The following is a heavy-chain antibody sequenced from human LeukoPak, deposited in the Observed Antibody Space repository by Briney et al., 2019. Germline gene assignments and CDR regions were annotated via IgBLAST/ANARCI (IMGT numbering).Heavy chain of an antibody. CDR3: ARTTYYYDGNGYHDAFDI. J-gene: IGHJ3*02. CDR2: IDHGGST. CDR1: GGSISSYY. D-gene: IGHD3-22*01. V-gene: IGHV4-59*01. Sequence: SETLSLTCTVSGGSISSYYWSWIRQPPGKGLEWIVYIDHGGSTNHNPSLKSRVTISVDTSKNQFSLKMSAVTAADTAVYYCARTTYYYDGNGYHDAFDIWGQGTLVTVSS.